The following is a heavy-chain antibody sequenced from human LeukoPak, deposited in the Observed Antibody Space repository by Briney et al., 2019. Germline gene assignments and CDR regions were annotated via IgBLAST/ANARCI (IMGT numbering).Heavy chain of an antibody. J-gene: IGHJ4*02. CDR2: INPSGGST. D-gene: IGHD3-16*01. CDR1: GYTFTSYY. V-gene: IGHV1-46*01. CDR3: ARVRYRLAETYIDY. Sequence: ASVKVSCKASGYTFTSYYMHWVRQAPGQGLEWMGIINPSGGSTSYAQKFQGRVTMTTDTSTSTAYMELRSLRSDDTAVYYCARVRYRLAETYIDYWGQGTLVTVSS.